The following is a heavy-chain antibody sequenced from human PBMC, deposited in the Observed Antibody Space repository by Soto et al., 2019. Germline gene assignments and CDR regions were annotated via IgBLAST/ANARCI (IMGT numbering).Heavy chain of an antibody. CDR1: GFTFSSYW. CDR3: ARLSATADY. CDR2: INSDGSST. J-gene: IGHJ4*02. Sequence: GGSMRPSCAASGFTFSSYWMRWARQAPGKGLVWVSRINSDGSSTSYADSVKGRFTISRDNAKNTLYLQVNSLRAEDTAVYYCARLSATADYWGQGTLVTVSS. V-gene: IGHV3-74*01. D-gene: IGHD3-16*02.